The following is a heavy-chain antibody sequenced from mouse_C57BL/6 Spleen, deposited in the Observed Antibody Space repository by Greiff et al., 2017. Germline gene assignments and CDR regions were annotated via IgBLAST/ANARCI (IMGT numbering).Heavy chain of an antibody. CDR3: ARRDDGFHGDAMGY. CDR2: ISSGSSTI. D-gene: IGHD2-3*01. Sequence: EVKLMESGGGLVKPGGSLKLSCAASGFTFSDYGMHWVRQAPEKGLEWVAYISSGSSTIYYADTVKGRFTISRDNAKNTLFLQMTSLRSEDTALYYCARRDDGFHGDAMGYWGQGTSVTVSS. J-gene: IGHJ4*01. V-gene: IGHV5-17*01. CDR1: GFTFSDYG.